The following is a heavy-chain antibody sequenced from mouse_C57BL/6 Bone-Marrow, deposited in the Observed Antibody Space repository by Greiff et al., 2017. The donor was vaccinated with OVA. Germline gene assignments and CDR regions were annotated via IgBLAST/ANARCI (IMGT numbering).Heavy chain of an antibody. CDR1: GFTFSSYG. CDR2: ISSGGSYT. J-gene: IGHJ4*01. CDR3: ARLQLLPYAMDY. V-gene: IGHV5-6*02. D-gene: IGHD1-1*01. Sequence: DVKLVESGGDLVKPGGSLKLSCAASGFTFSSYGMSWVRQTPDKRLEWVATISSGGSYTYYPDSVKGRFTISRDNAKNTLYLQMSSLKSEDTAMYYCARLQLLPYAMDYWGQGTSVTVSS.